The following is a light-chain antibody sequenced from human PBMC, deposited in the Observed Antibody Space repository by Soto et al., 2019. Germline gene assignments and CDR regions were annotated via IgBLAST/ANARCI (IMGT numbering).Light chain of an antibody. CDR1: QSLSSSY. Sequence: EIVLTQSPGTLSLSPGEGATLSCRASQSLSSSYLAWFQQKPGQAPRLLIYDTSSRATGIPDRFSGSGSGTDLTLTISRLVPDDFAVYYCQQYDSSPKTFGKGTKVEVK. J-gene: IGKJ1*01. CDR3: QQYDSSPKT. V-gene: IGKV3-20*01. CDR2: DTS.